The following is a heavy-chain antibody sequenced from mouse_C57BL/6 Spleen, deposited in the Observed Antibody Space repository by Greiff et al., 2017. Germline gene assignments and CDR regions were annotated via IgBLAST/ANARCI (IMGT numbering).Heavy chain of an antibody. CDR2: IDPSDSYT. CDR3: ARGMRLRRLLDY. CDR1: GYTFTSYW. J-gene: IGHJ2*01. V-gene: IGHV1-69*01. Sequence: QVQLQQPGAELVMPGASVKLSCKASGYTFTSYWMHWVKQRPGQGLEWIGEIDPSDSYTNYNQKFKGKSTLTVDKSSSTAYMQLSSLTSEDAAVYYCARGMRLRRLLDYWGQGTTLTVSS. D-gene: IGHD2-4*01.